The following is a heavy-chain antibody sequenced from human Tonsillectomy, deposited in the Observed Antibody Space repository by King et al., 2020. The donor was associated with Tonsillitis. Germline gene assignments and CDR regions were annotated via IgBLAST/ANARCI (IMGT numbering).Heavy chain of an antibody. CDR2: ISYDGSNK. Sequence: VQLVESGGGVVQPGRFLRLSCAASGFTFRSYLMNWVRQAPGKGLEWVAVISYDGSNKYYADSVKGRFTISRDNSKNTLFLQMSSLRAEDMAVYYCARESLASEDSSSWYEPFDYWGQGTLVSVSS. CDR1: GFTFRSYL. D-gene: IGHD6-13*01. CDR3: ARESLASEDSSSWYEPFDY. J-gene: IGHJ4*02. V-gene: IGHV3-30*04.